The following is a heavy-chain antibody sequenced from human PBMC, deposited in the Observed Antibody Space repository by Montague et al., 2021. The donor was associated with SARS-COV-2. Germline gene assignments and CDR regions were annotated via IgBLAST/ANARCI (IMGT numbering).Heavy chain of an antibody. CDR3: ARSYGTTVVTRAFDY. D-gene: IGHD4-23*01. V-gene: IGHV2-70*01. Sequence: PALVNPTQTLTLTCTFSGFSLSTSGMCVSWIRQPPGKALEWLTXXXWXXXKYXSTSLKTRLTISKDTSKNPVVLTMTNMDPVDTATYYCARSYGTTVVTRAFDYWGQGTLVTVSS. CDR1: GFSLSTSGMC. CDR2: XXWXXXK. J-gene: IGHJ4*02.